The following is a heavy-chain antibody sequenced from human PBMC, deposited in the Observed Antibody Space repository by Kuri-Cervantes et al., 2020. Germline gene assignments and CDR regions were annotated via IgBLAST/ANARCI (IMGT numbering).Heavy chain of an antibody. CDR1: GFTFSSYG. CDR2: ISGGSVGRT. CDR3: AKDRSVRLAHAFDI. V-gene: IGHV3-23*01. J-gene: IGHJ3*02. D-gene: IGHD2-15*01. Sequence: GGSLRLSCEGSGFTFSSYGMTWVRQAPGKGLEWVSSISGGSVGRTYYADSVKGRLTISRDNSKNTLYLQMNSLRAEDTAVYYCAKDRSVRLAHAFDIWGQGTMVTVSS.